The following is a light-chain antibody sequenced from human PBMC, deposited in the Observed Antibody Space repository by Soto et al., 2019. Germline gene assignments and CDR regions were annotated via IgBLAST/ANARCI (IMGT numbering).Light chain of an antibody. CDR2: GTS. CDR1: QSVSSSY. V-gene: IGKV3-20*01. CDR3: QQYGRLPPYT. Sequence: EIVLTQSPGTLSLSPGESATLSCRASQSVSSSYLSWYQQKPGQAPRLLIHGTSDRATGIPDRFSGSGSRTDFTLTITSLEPEDFAVYYCQQYGRLPPYTFGKGTKLEIK. J-gene: IGKJ2*01.